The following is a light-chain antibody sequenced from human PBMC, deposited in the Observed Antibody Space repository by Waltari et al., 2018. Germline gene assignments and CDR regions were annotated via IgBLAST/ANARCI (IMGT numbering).Light chain of an antibody. CDR1: NVGSKD. J-gene: IGLJ3*02. CDR2: DDA. Sequence: SYVLTQPPSVSVAPGQTATITCGGDNVGSKDVNWYQQRPGQAPVVVIYDDADRPLTIPERFSGSNSGNTATLTITRVEVGEEADFYCQVWDSSSDHWVFGGGTKLTVL. CDR3: QVWDSSSDHWV. V-gene: IGLV3-21*02.